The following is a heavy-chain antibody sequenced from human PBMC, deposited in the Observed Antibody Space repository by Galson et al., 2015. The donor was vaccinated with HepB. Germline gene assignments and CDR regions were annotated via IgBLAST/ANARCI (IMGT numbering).Heavy chain of an antibody. D-gene: IGHD6-6*01. J-gene: IGHJ4*02. CDR2: ISGSGGST. CDR3: AKGGSRYSSSPIDY. Sequence: SLRLSCAASGFTFSSYAMSWVRQAPGKGLEWVSAISGSGGSTYYAGSVKGRFTISRDNSKNTLYLQMNSLRAEDTAVYYCAKGGSRYSSSPIDYWGQGTLVTVSS. CDR1: GFTFSSYA. V-gene: IGHV3-23*01.